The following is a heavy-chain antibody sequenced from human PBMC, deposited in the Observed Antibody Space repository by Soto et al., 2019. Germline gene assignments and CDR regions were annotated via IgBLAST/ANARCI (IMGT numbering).Heavy chain of an antibody. CDR2: IKVDGSEQ. J-gene: IGHJ6*02. CDR3: ARAPHGMDV. CDR1: GFTLGSYW. Sequence: EVQLVESGGGWVWRGGSLRLSCAASGFTLGSYWMNWVRQPPGKGLEWVANIKVDGSEQYYADSVKGRFTISRDNTKKSLYLQMHSLTDGDTAMYYCARAPHGMDVWGRGTTVTVSS. V-gene: IGHV3-7*03.